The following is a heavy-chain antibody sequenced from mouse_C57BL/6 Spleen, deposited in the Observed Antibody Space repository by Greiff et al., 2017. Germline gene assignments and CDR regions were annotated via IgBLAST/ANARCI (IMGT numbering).Heavy chain of an antibody. Sequence: VMLVESGAELARPGASVKMSCKASGYTFTSYTMHWVKQRPGQGLEWIGYINPSSGHTKYNQKFKDKATLTADKSSSTAYMQLSSLTSEDSAVYDCARSWVAQATCDYWGQGTTLTVSS. V-gene: IGHV1-4*01. CDR3: ARSWVAQATCDY. J-gene: IGHJ2*01. D-gene: IGHD3-2*02. CDR2: INPSSGHT. CDR1: GYTFTSYT.